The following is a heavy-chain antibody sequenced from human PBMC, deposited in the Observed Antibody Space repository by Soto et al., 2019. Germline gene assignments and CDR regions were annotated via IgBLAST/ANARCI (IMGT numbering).Heavy chain of an antibody. Sequence: EALKISCKGSGYSFASYWIGWVRQMPGKGLEWMGIIYPGDSDTRYSPSFQGQVTISADKSISTAYLQWSSLKASDTAMYYCARQRNYDILPGHPDYWGQGTLVTVSS. CDR2: IYPGDSDT. D-gene: IGHD3-9*01. CDR1: GYSFASYW. CDR3: ARQRNYDILPGHPDY. V-gene: IGHV5-51*01. J-gene: IGHJ4*02.